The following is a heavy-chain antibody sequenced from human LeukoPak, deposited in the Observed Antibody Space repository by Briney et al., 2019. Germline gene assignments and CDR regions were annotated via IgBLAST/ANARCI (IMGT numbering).Heavy chain of an antibody. CDR1: GFTFSSYA. Sequence: GGSLRLSCAASGFTFSSYAMSWVRQAPGKGLEWVSAISGSGGSTYYADSVKGRFTISRDNSKNTLYLQMNSLRAEDTAVYYCATAGKSGDGYNLDFDYWGQGTLVTVSS. CDR2: ISGSGGST. V-gene: IGHV3-23*01. D-gene: IGHD5-24*01. J-gene: IGHJ4*02. CDR3: ATAGKSGDGYNLDFDY.